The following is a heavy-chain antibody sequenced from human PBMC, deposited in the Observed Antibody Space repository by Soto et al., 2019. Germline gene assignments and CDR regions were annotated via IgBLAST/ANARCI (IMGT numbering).Heavy chain of an antibody. CDR3: AREGSRSSWTLFGMDV. D-gene: IGHD6-13*01. Sequence: PSETLSLTCTVSGGSISSGGYYWSWIRQHPGKGLEWIGYIYYSGSTYYNPSLKSRVTMSVDTSKNHFSLKLISVTTADTAVYFCAREGSRSSWTLFGMDVWGQGTTVTVSS. V-gene: IGHV4-31*03. J-gene: IGHJ6*02. CDR1: GGSISSGGYY. CDR2: IYYSGST.